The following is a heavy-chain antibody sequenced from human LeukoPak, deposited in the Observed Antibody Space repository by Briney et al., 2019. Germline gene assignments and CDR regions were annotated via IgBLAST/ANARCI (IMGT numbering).Heavy chain of an antibody. J-gene: IGHJ4*02. CDR2: INPNSGGT. Sequence: ASVKVSCTASGYTFTGYYMHWVRQAPGQGLEWMGRINPNSGGTNYAQKFQGRVTVTRDTSISTAYMELSRLRSDDTAVYYCAREYSKVSLDCWGQGTLVTVSS. D-gene: IGHD5-12*01. CDR3: AREYSKVSLDC. V-gene: IGHV1-2*06. CDR1: GYTFTGYY.